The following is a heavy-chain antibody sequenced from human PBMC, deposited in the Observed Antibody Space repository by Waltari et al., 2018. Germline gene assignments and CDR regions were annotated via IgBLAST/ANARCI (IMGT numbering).Heavy chain of an antibody. D-gene: IGHD2-2*02. J-gene: IGHJ6*02. CDR1: GGSISSYY. CDR2: IYYSGST. CDR3: ARGDCSSTSCYKSGMDV. V-gene: IGHV4-59*01. Sequence: QVQLQASGPGLVKPSETLSLTCTVSGGSISSYYWSWLRQPQGKGLEWIGYIYYSGSTNYNPSLKSRVTISVDTSKNQFSLKLSSVTAADTAVYYCARGDCSSTSCYKSGMDVWGQGTTVTVSS.